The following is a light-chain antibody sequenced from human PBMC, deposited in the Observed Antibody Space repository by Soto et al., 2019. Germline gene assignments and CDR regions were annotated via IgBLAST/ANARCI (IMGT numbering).Light chain of an antibody. Sequence: QSALTQPPSVSGAPGQRVAISCTGSSSNIGAEYDVHWYQQLPGTAPKRLIYGDNNRPSGVPDRFSGSKSGTSASLAITGLQPEDEDDYYCQSYDSSLTTFVFGTGTKVTVL. CDR3: QSYDSSLTTFV. CDR1: SSNIGAEYD. CDR2: GDN. J-gene: IGLJ1*01. V-gene: IGLV1-40*01.